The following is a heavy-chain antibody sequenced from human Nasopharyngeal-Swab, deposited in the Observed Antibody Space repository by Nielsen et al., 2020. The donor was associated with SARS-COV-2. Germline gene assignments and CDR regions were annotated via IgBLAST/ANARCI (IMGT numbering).Heavy chain of an antibody. D-gene: IGHD5-24*01. Sequence: WVRQAPGQRLEWMGWINAGNGNTKYSQKFQGRVTITRDTFASTAYMELSSLRSEDTAVYYCARDRAGGNGYFDYWGQGTLVTVSS. J-gene: IGHJ4*02. CDR2: INAGNGNT. CDR3: ARDRAGGNGYFDY. V-gene: IGHV1-3*01.